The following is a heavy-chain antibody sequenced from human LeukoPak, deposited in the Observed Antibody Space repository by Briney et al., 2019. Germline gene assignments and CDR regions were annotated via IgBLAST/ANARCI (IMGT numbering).Heavy chain of an antibody. Sequence: PGGSLRLSCTASGFTFSNYGMHWVRQAPGKGLEWVAFIRYDGSNKYYADSVKGRFTISRDNSKNTMYLQMNSLRAEATAVYYCAKSMDILTGNLWSFDYWGQGTLVTVSS. CDR1: GFTFSNYG. J-gene: IGHJ4*02. V-gene: IGHV3-30*02. CDR3: AKSMDILTGNLWSFDY. D-gene: IGHD3-9*01. CDR2: IRYDGSNK.